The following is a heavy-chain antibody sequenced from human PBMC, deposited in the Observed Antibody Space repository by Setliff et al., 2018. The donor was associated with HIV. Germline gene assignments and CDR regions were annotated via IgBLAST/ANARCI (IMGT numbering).Heavy chain of an antibody. CDR1: GGSIGSGSYY. CDR3: ARSKYSSGWYSDHDAFDI. V-gene: IGHV4-61*02. Sequence: PSETLSLTCTVSGGSIGSGSYYWTWIRQPAGKGLEWIGRIYTSGNINYNHSLKSRVTISVATSKIQFSLKLTSVTAADTALYYCARSKYSSGWYSDHDAFDIWGQGTMVTVSS. J-gene: IGHJ3*02. D-gene: IGHD6-19*01. CDR2: IYTSGNI.